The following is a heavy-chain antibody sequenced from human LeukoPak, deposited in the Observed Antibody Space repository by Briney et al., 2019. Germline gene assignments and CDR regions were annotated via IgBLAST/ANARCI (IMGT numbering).Heavy chain of an antibody. CDR2: IYSGGST. V-gene: IGHV3-53*01. D-gene: IGHD5-12*01. Sequence: PGGSLRLSCAASGFSVSSNYMSWVRQAPGKGLEWVSGIYSGGSTYYADSVKGRFTISRDNSKNTLYLQMNSLRAEDTAVYYCARVGAATTNFDYWGQGTLVTVSS. CDR3: ARVGAATTNFDY. CDR1: GFSVSSNY. J-gene: IGHJ4*02.